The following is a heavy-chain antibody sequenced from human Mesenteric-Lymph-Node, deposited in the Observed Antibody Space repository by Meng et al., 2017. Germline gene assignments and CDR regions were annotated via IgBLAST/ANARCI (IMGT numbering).Heavy chain of an antibody. CDR2: IYPGDSDT. D-gene: IGHD3-16*02. Sequence: GGSLRLSCKGSGYSFTSYWIGWVRQMPGKGLEWMGIIYPGDSDTRYSPSFQGQVTISADKSISTAYLQWSSLKASDTAMYYCARHGSSFQLYDYYYYYGMDVWGQGTTVTVSS. V-gene: IGHV5-51*01. J-gene: IGHJ6*02. CDR3: ARHGSSFQLYDYYYYYGMDV. CDR1: GYSFTSYW.